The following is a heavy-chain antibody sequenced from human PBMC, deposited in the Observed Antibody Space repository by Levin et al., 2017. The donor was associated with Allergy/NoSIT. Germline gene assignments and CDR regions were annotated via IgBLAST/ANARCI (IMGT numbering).Heavy chain of an antibody. J-gene: IGHJ4*02. Sequence: ASVKVSCKASGYTFSSYDINWVRQAAGQGLEWMGWMNPQNGHTGYEQSFQGRITMTRDTSITTAYMELSSLTSDDTAVYYCARMYTSGWPFDYWGQGTLVTVSS. CDR1: GYTFSSYD. V-gene: IGHV1-8*01. CDR2: MNPQNGHT. CDR3: ARMYTSGWPFDY. D-gene: IGHD6-19*01.